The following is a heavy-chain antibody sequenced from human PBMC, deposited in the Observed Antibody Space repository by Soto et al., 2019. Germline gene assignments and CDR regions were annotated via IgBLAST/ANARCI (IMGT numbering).Heavy chain of an antibody. CDR3: AGNLLKWYSFDV. D-gene: IGHD1-26*01. J-gene: IGHJ4*02. CDR2: IHSLGAT. Sequence: PSETLSLTCTVSVGSFDRNYWSWIRQPPGKGLECMGHIHSLGATTDNPSLKSRITLSIDTSKKRLSLTLFSVTAADTAVYYCAGNLLKWYSFDVWGQGTLVTVSS. CDR1: VGSFDRNY. V-gene: IGHV4-4*07.